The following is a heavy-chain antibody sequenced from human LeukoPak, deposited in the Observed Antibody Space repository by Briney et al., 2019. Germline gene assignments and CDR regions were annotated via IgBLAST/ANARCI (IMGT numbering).Heavy chain of an antibody. CDR2: IYYSGTT. CDR1: GGSISSYY. V-gene: IGHV4-59*08. CDR3: ARHLNNCGDDCYIFDY. Sequence: SETLSLTCTVSGGSISSYYWNWMRQPPGKGLEWIGYIYYSGTTNYNPSLKSRVTISLDTSKNQFSLRVSSVTAADTAVYYCARHLNNCGDDCYIFDYWGQGTLVTVSS. J-gene: IGHJ4*02. D-gene: IGHD2-21*01.